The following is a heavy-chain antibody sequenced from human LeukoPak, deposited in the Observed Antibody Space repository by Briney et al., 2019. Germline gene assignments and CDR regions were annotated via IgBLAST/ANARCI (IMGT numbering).Heavy chain of an antibody. V-gene: IGHV4-4*07. J-gene: IGHJ5*02. D-gene: IGHD3-16*01. Sequence: SETLSLTCTVSGSSMSDYYWSFIRQPAGKGLEWIGRIHPSGTTYFNPSLKSRVTMSVDTSQSQFSLRLTSMTAADTAVYSCARGDYYDGGGRNWFDPWGQGILVAVSS. CDR2: IHPSGTT. CDR1: GSSMSDYY. CDR3: ARGDYYDGGGRNWFDP.